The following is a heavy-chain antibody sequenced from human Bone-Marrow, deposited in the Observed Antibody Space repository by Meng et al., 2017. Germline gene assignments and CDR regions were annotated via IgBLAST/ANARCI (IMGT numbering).Heavy chain of an antibody. J-gene: IGHJ4*02. CDR3: ASGGGAVEMATITNY. Sequence: GGSLRLSCAASGFTFSSYSMNWVRQAPGKGLEWVSSISSSSSYIYYADSVKGRFTISRDNAKNSLYLQMNSLRAEDTAVYYWASGGGAVEMATITNYWGQGTLVTVSS. V-gene: IGHV3-21*01. CDR1: GFTFSSYS. D-gene: IGHD5-24*01. CDR2: ISSSSSYI.